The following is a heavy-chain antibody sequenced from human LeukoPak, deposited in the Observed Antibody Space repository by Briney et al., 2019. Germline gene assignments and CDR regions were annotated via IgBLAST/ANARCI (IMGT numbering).Heavy chain of an antibody. J-gene: IGHJ4*02. Sequence: PSETLSLTCTVSGGSISSGDYYWSWIRQPPGTGLEWIGYIYYSGSTYYNPSLKSRVTISVDTSKNQFSLKLSSVTAADTAVYYCARALVTGTPFDYWGQGTLVTVSS. CDR3: ARALVTGTPFDY. D-gene: IGHD1-7*01. V-gene: IGHV4-30-4*01. CDR2: IYYSGST. CDR1: GGSISSGDYY.